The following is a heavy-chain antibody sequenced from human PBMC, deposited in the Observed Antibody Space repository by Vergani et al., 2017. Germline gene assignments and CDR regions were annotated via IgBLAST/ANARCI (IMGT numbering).Heavy chain of an antibody. V-gene: IGHV3-33*01. J-gene: IGHJ2*01. CDR1: GFTFSSYG. CDR3: ATHREATVVLPYWYFDL. Sequence: QVQLVESGGGVVQPGRSLRLSCAASGFTFSSYGMHWVRQAPGKGLEWVAVIWYDGSNKYYADSVKGRFTISRDNSKNTLYLQMNSLRAEDTAVYYCATHREATVVLPYWYFDLWGRGTLVTVSS. D-gene: IGHD4-23*01. CDR2: IWYDGSNK.